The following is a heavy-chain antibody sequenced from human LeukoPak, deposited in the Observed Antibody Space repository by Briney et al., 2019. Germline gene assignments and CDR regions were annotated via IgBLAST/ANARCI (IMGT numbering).Heavy chain of an antibody. Sequence: PGGSLRLSCAASGFTFTSYAMSWVRQAPGKGLEWVSSISGSGAGTYHADSVKGRFTISRDNSKNTLYLQMNSLRAEDTAVYYCALSRAGIEAAGIDYWGQGTLVTVSS. D-gene: IGHD6-13*01. CDR3: ALSRAGIEAAGIDY. J-gene: IGHJ4*02. V-gene: IGHV3-23*01. CDR1: GFTFTSYA. CDR2: ISGSGAGT.